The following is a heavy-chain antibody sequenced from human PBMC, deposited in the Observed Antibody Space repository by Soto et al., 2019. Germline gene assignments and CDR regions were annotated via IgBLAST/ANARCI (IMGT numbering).Heavy chain of an antibody. Sequence: QVQLVQSGAEVKKHGSSVKVSCTASGGTCSSYAISWVRQAPGQGLEWMGGIIPIFGTANYAQKFQVRVTITADESTSTAYMELSSLRSEDTAVYYCASHYYSSSWYYFDYWGQGTLVTVSS. CDR2: IIPIFGTA. J-gene: IGHJ4*02. CDR3: ASHYYSSSWYYFDY. D-gene: IGHD6-13*01. V-gene: IGHV1-69*01. CDR1: GGTCSSYA.